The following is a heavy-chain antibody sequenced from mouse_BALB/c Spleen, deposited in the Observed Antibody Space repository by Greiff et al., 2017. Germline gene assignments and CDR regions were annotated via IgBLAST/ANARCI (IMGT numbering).Heavy chain of an antibody. J-gene: IGHJ4*01. CDR2: ISYDGSN. V-gene: IGHV3-6*02. D-gene: IGHD4-1*01. Sequence: EVKLVESGPGLVKPSQSLSLTCSVTGYSITSGYYWNWIRQFPGNKLEWMGYISYDGSNNYNPSLKNRISITRDTSKNQFFLKLNSVTTEDTATYYCARVLTGFYAMDYWGQGTSVTVSS. CDR3: ARVLTGFYAMDY. CDR1: GYSITSGYY.